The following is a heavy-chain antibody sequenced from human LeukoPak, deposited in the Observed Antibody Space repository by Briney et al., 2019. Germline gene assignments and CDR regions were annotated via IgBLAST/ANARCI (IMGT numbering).Heavy chain of an antibody. CDR1: RFSFSTYS. V-gene: IGHV3-48*01. CDR2: ISSTSSTI. D-gene: IGHD6-19*01. J-gene: IGHJ3*02. CDR3: ARDGEQWLLDAFDI. Sequence: QTGGSLRLSCAASRFSFSTYSMNWVRQAPGKGLEWVSYISSTSSTIYYADSVKGRFTISRDNAKNSLYLQMNSLRAEDTAVYYCARDGEQWLLDAFDIWGQGTMVTVSS.